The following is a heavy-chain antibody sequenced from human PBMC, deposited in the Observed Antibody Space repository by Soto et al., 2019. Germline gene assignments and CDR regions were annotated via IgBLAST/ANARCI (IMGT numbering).Heavy chain of an antibody. CDR1: GFTFSSYW. Sequence: GGSLRLSCAASGFTFSSYWMSWVRQAPGKALEWVANIKQDGSEKYYVDSVKGRFTISRDNAKNSLYLQMNSLRAEDTAVYYRARAGYYGSWSDYECGWFYAWGQGNVITVSS. J-gene: IGHJ5*02. D-gene: IGHD3-10*01. CDR3: ARAGYYGSWSDYECGWFYA. CDR2: IKQDGSEK. V-gene: IGHV3-7*03.